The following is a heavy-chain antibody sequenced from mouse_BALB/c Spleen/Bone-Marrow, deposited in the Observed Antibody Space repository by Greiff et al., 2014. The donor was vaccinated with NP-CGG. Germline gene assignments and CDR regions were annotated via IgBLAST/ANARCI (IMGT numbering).Heavy chain of an antibody. D-gene: IGHD1-2*01. V-gene: IGHV2-9*02. Sequence: QVQLQQSGPGLVAPSQSLSITCTVSGFSLTSYGVHWVRQPPGKGLEWLGVIWAGGSRNYNSAMMSRLSTSKDNTKSQVFLKINSLQTDDTAMYYCARITTATGDMDYWGQGTSVTVSS. CDR2: IWAGGSR. CDR1: GFSLTSYG. CDR3: ARITTATGDMDY. J-gene: IGHJ4*01.